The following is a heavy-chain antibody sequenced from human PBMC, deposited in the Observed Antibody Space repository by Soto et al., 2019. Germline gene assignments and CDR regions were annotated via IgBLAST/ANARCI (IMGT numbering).Heavy chain of an antibody. V-gene: IGHV4-30-2*01. Sequence: SETLSLTCAVSGGSISSGCYSWSWIRQPPGKGLEWIGYIYHSGSTYYNPSLKSRVTISVDRSKNQFSLKLSSVTAADTAVYYCARARAAAARVFDIWGQGTMVTVSS. CDR3: ARARAAAARVFDI. CDR2: IYHSGST. D-gene: IGHD6-13*01. CDR1: GGSISSGCYS. J-gene: IGHJ3*02.